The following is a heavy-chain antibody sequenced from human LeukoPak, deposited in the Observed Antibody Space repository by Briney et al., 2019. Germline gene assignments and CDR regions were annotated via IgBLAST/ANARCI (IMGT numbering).Heavy chain of an antibody. CDR2: INPNSGGT. D-gene: IGHD3-22*01. CDR1: GYIFTGYY. CDR3: ATFTYYYDSSGYYPFDY. Sequence: ASVKVSCKASGYIFTGYYMHWVRQAPGQGLEWMGRINPNSGGTNYAQKFQGRVTMTRDTSISTAYMELSRLRSDDTAVYYCATFTYYYDSSGYYPFDYWGQGTLVTVSS. V-gene: IGHV1-2*06. J-gene: IGHJ4*02.